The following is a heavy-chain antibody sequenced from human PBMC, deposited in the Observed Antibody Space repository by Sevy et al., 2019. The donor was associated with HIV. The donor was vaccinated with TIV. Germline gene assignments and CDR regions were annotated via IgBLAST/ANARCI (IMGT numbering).Heavy chain of an antibody. CDR2: INPSGGST. CDR3: AGGDYYGSGSYYSLYYYYYYGMDV. D-gene: IGHD3-10*01. V-gene: IGHV1-46*01. J-gene: IGHJ6*02. Sequence: ASVKVSCKASGYTFTSYYMHWVRQAPGQGLEWMGIINPSGGSTSYAQKFQGRVTMTRDTPTSTVYMELSSLRSEDTAVYYCAGGDYYGSGSYYSLYYYYYYGMDVWGQGTTVTVSS. CDR1: GYTFTSYY.